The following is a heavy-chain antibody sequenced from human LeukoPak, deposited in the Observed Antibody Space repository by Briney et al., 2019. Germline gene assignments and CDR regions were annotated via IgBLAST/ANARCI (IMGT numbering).Heavy chain of an antibody. CDR1: GYIFTRTG. CDR2: ISPYNDNT. CDR3: ARRSSTRGWDYFEY. J-gene: IGHJ4*02. V-gene: IGHV1-18*04. D-gene: IGHD2-2*01. Sequence: SVKVPCKASGYIFTRTGINWVRQPPGPGLEGMVWISPYNDNTKYAQKFQGRVTITADKSTSTAYMELSSLRAEDTAVYYCARRSSTRGWDYFEYCGQGTLVTVSS.